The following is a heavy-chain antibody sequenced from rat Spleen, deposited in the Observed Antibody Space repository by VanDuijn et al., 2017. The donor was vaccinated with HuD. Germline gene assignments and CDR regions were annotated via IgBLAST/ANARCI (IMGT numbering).Heavy chain of an antibody. CDR3: AAHGPRISRFAY. CDR2: IVYDGTRT. D-gene: IGHD2-7*01. V-gene: IGHV5S10*01. Sequence: EVQLVESGGGLVQPGRSLKLSCAASGFTFSDYTMAWVRQAPKKGLEWVATIVYDGTRTSFRDSVKGRFTISRDNTKSTLYLQMDSLRSEDTATYYCAAHGPRISRFAYWGQGSLVTVSS. J-gene: IGHJ3*01. CDR1: GFTFSDYT.